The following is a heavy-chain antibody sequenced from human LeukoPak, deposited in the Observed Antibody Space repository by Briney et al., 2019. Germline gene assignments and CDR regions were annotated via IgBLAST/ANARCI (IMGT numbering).Heavy chain of an antibody. CDR2: IIPIFGTA. V-gene: IGHV1-69*05. D-gene: IGHD3-22*01. CDR1: GGTFSSYA. CDR3: ARDQSYYYDSSGPIFDY. Sequence: EASVKVSCKASGGTFSSYAISWVRQAPGQGLEWMGRIIPIFGTANYAQKFQGRVTITTDESTSTAYMELSSLRSEDTAVYYCARDQSYYYDSSGPIFDYWGQETLVTVSS. J-gene: IGHJ4*02.